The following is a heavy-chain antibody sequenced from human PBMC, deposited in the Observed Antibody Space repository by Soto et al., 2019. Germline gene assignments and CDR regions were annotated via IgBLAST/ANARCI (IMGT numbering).Heavy chain of an antibody. CDR1: GGTFSSYT. J-gene: IGHJ4*02. D-gene: IGHD1-1*01. V-gene: IGHV1-69*02. CDR2: IIPILGIA. Sequence: QVQLVQSGAEVKKPGSSVKVSCKASGGTFSSYTISWVRQAPGQGLEWMGRIIPILGIANYAQKFQGRVTTTADKSTSTAYMELSSLRSEDTAVYYCARVDGTTGTGYWGQGTLVTVSS. CDR3: ARVDGTTGTGY.